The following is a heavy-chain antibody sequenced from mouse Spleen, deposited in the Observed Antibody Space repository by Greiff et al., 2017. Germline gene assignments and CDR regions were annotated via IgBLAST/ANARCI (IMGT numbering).Heavy chain of an antibody. CDR1: GYTFTDYY. J-gene: IGHJ1*01. CDR2: INPNNGGT. D-gene: IGHD2-1*01. Sequence: EVQLQQSGPELVKPGASVKISCKASGYTFTDYYMNWVKQSHGKSLEWIGDINPNNGGTSYNQKFEGKATLTVDKSSSTAYMELRILTSEDSAVYYCARIYYGNYDVRYFDVWGAGTTVTVSS. V-gene: IGHV1-26*01. CDR3: ARIYYGNYDVRYFDV.